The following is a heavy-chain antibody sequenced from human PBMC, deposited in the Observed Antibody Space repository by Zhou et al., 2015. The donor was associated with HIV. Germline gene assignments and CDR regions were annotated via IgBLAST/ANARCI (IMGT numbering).Heavy chain of an antibody. D-gene: IGHD3-16*01. CDR2: IIPILRIP. Sequence: QVQLVQSGAEVKKPGSSVKVSCQASGGPFNSYSINWVRQAPGHGLEWMGGIIPILRIPNYAETSQGRVTITADTSTNTVYMELSSLRSEDTAVYYCAGDSDVTGPIAFDYWGQGTLVTVSP. J-gene: IGHJ4*02. V-gene: IGHV1-69*04. CDR3: AGDSDVTGPIAFDY. CDR1: GGPFNSYS.